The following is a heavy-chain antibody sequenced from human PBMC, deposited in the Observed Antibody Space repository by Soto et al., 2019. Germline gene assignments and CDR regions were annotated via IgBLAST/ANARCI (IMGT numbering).Heavy chain of an antibody. J-gene: IGHJ4*02. V-gene: IGHV3-72*01. CDR2: SRNKANSYTT. CDR3: ARELMTTVTFFDY. D-gene: IGHD4-17*01. CDR1: GFTFSDHY. Sequence: EVQLVESGGGLVQPGGSLRLSCAASGFTFSDHYMDWVRQVPGKGLEWVGRSRNKANSYTTEYAASVKGRFTISRDDSNNSLYLQMNSLKTEDTAVYYCARELMTTVTFFDYWGQGTLVTASS.